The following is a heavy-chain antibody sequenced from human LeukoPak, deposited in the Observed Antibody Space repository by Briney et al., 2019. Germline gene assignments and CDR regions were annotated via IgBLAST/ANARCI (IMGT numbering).Heavy chain of an antibody. D-gene: IGHD3-22*01. V-gene: IGHV1-2*06. CDR1: GYTFTGYY. J-gene: IGHJ5*02. CDR3: ARDRRALRSDYYDSSGRRTNWFDP. Sequence: GASVKVSCKASGYTFTGYYMHWVRQAPGQGLEWMGRINPNSGGTNYAQKFQGRATMTRDTSISTAYMELSRLRSDDTAVYYCARDRRALRSDYYDSSGRRTNWFDPWGQGTLATVSS. CDR2: INPNSGGT.